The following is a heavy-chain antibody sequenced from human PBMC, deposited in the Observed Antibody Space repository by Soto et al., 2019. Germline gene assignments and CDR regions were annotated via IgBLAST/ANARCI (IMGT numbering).Heavy chain of an antibody. J-gene: IGHJ4*02. CDR2: IIPMFGTA. V-gene: IGHV1-69*12. CDR3: ARGRQLWLRRINNGYSG. D-gene: IGHD5-12*01. Sequence: QVQLVQSGAEVKKPESSVKVSCKAPGGTFSTYAISWVRQAPGQGLEWMGGIIPMFGTANYAQRFQDRVTITADESTNTVYMGRSSLRAEDTAVYFCARGRQLWLRRINNGYSGWGQGTLVTVSS. CDR1: GGTFSTYA.